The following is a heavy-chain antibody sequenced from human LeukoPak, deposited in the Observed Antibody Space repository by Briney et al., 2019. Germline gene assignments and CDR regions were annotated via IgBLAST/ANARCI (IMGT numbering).Heavy chain of an antibody. V-gene: IGHV1-69*13. Sequence: GASVKVSCKASGGTFSSYAISWVRQAPGQGLEWMGGIIPIFGTANYAQKFQGRVTITADESTSTAYMELSSPRSEDTAVYYCAVTYCGGDCYLPEYFQHWGQGTLVTVSS. CDR1: GGTFSSYA. CDR3: AVTYCGGDCYLPEYFQH. J-gene: IGHJ1*01. CDR2: IIPIFGTA. D-gene: IGHD2-21*02.